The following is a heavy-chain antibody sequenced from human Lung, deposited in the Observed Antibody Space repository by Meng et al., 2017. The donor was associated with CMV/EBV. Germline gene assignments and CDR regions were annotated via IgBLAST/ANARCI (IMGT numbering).Heavy chain of an antibody. CDR2: IKKDGSEE. CDR3: AKLPLWGPWQQLVGGDY. J-gene: IGHJ4*02. V-gene: IGHV3-7*03. D-gene: IGHD6-13*01. Sequence: GGSLRLXCAASGFTFSNNWMSWVRQAPGKGLEWVASIKKDGSEEYYVDSVKGRFTISRDNSKNTVYLQMDSLRAEDTAVYYCAKLPLWGPWQQLVGGDYWGQGTLVTVSS. CDR1: GFTFSNNW.